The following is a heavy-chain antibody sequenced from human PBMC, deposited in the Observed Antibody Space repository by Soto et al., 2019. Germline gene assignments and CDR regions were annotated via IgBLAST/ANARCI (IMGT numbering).Heavy chain of an antibody. V-gene: IGHV1-2*02. CDR3: AMPRGVVVY. Sequence: QVHLVQSGAEVKKPGASVKVSCTASGYSFTGNSMRWVRQAPGQGLEWMGWINPNNGGTNYAQKFQGRVTMTRDTSISTAYLDLSRLRSDDTAVYYCAMPRGVVVYWGQGTRVTVSS. D-gene: IGHD3-3*01. CDR1: GYSFTGNS. CDR2: INPNNGGT. J-gene: IGHJ4*02.